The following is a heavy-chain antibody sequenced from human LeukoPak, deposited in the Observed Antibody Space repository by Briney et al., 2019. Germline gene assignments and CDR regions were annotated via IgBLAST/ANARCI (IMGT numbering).Heavy chain of an antibody. CDR2: IGSSSSYI. Sequence: GGSLRLSCAASGFTFSSYNMHWVRQAAGKGLEWISFIGSSSSYIDSADSVKGRFTISRDNAKNSLYLQMNSLRPEDTAVYYCAGRGDGNLYYFDHWGQGTLVTASS. CDR1: GFTFSSYN. V-gene: IGHV3-21*01. D-gene: IGHD5-24*01. J-gene: IGHJ4*02. CDR3: AGRGDGNLYYFDH.